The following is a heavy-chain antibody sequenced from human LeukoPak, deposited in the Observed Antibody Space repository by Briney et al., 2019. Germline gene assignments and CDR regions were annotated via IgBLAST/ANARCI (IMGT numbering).Heavy chain of an antibody. V-gene: IGHV4-31*03. Sequence: ASQTLSLTCTVSGVSISSGGYYWSWIRQHPGKGLEWIGYIYYSGSTYYNPSLKSRVTISVDTSKNQFSLKLSSVTAADTAVYYCARVRDYGDPVDYWGQGTLVTVSS. CDR1: GVSISSGGYY. J-gene: IGHJ4*02. CDR3: ARVRDYGDPVDY. CDR2: IYYSGST. D-gene: IGHD4-17*01.